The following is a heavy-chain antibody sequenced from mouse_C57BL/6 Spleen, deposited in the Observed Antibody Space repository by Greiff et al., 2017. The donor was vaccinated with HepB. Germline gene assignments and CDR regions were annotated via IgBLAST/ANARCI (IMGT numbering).Heavy chain of an antibody. CDR3: ARSIYYYGSSSDY. CDR1: GYAFTNYL. Sequence: SGAELVRPGTSVKVSCKASGYAFTNYLIEWVKQRPGQGLEWIGVINPGSGGTNYNEKFKGKATLTADKSSSTAYMQLSSLTSEDSAVYFCARSIYYYGSSSDYWGQGTTLTVSS. CDR2: INPGSGGT. D-gene: IGHD1-1*01. J-gene: IGHJ2*01. V-gene: IGHV1-54*01.